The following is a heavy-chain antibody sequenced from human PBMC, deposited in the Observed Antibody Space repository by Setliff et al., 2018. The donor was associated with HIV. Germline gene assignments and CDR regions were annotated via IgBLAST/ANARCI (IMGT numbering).Heavy chain of an antibody. J-gene: IGHJ5*02. Sequence: PSETLSLTCSVSGDSISSGSYYWSWVRLPAGKGLEWIGQIHTTGSTNYNPSLKSRVTISIDTSKNQFSLKLNSVTATDTAVYYCAKRTFGSGRFDPWGQGTLGTVS. V-gene: IGHV4-61*09. CDR1: GDSISSGSYY. CDR3: AKRTFGSGRFDP. CDR2: IHTTGST. D-gene: IGHD3-16*01.